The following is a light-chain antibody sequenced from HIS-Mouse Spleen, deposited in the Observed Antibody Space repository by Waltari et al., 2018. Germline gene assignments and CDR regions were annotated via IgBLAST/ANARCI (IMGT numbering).Light chain of an antibody. Sequence: EIVMTQSPATLSVSPGERATLSCRASQSVSSNLAWYQQKPGQAPRLLIYGASTRATGTPARFSGSGSGTESTLTISSMQSEDIAVYYCQQYKLWPPLTLGGGTKVEIK. CDR2: GAS. CDR1: QSVSSN. CDR3: QQYKLWPPLT. V-gene: IGKV3-15*01. J-gene: IGKJ4*01.